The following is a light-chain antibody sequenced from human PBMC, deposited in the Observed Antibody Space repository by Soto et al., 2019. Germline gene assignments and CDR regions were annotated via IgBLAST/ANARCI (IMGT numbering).Light chain of an antibody. CDR1: SSNIGSNT. CDR2: GQN. CDR3: AVWDDSLDGRV. Sequence: QSVLTQPPSASGTPGQRVTISCSGSSSNIGSNTVNWYQQLPGTAPKLFIYGQNQRPSGVPDRFSGSKSGTSASLAISGLQSEDEADYYCAVWDDSLDGRVFGGGTKLTVL. J-gene: IGLJ2*01. V-gene: IGLV1-44*01.